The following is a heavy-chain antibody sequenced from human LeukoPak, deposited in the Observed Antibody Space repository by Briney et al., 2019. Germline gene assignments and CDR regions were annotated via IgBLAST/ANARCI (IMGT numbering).Heavy chain of an antibody. Sequence: PGGSLRLSCAASGFTVSSNYMSWVRQAPGKGLEWVSVIYIGGSTYYADSVKGRCTISRDNSKNTLYLQMNSLRAEDTAVYYCARDLAVYDSSGYYAFDIWGQGTMVTVSS. J-gene: IGHJ3*02. CDR1: GFTVSSNY. CDR3: ARDLAVYDSSGYYAFDI. CDR2: IYIGGST. D-gene: IGHD3-22*01. V-gene: IGHV3-53*01.